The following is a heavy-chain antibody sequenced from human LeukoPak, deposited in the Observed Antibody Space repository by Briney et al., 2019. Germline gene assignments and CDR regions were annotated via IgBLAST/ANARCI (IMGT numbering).Heavy chain of an antibody. CDR1: GFTFRRYE. J-gene: IGHJ1*01. CDR2: ISSSGNII. CDR3: ARESSSDNDDYYHNPEYLQH. D-gene: IGHD3-10*01. V-gene: IGHV3-48*03. Sequence: GGSLRLSCAASGFTFRRYEMNWVRQAPGKGPEWIAYISSSGNIIYYSDSVKGRFTISRDNANSSLYLQMNSLSAEDTAVYYCARESSSDNDDYYHNPEYLQHWGQGTLVTVSS.